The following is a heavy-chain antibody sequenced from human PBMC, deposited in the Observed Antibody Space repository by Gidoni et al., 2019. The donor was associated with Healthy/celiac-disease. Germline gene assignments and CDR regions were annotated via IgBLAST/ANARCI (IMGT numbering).Heavy chain of an antibody. V-gene: IGHV4-61*02. CDR1: GRSISRGSYH. Sequence: QVQLQESGPGLVKPSQTLSLTCTVSGRSISRGSYHWSWIRQPAGKGLEWIGRIYTSGSTNYNPSLKSRVTISVDTSKNQFSLKLSSVTAADTAVYYCATSYYYDSSGYRDPYYFDYWGQGTLVTVSS. J-gene: IGHJ4*02. CDR3: ATSYYYDSSGYRDPYYFDY. CDR2: IYTSGST. D-gene: IGHD3-22*01.